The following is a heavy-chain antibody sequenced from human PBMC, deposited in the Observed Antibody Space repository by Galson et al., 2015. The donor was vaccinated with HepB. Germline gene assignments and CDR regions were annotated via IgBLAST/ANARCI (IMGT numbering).Heavy chain of an antibody. CDR1: GLTFDYYA. D-gene: IGHD6-19*01. J-gene: IGHJ4*02. Sequence: SLRLSCAASGLTFDYYAMSWVRQAPGKGLEWVTYITYDGSDQNYARSVKGRFTISRDNSKSMLYLQMDSLRAEDTAVYHCAKREARNSGPFDLWGQGALVTVSS. V-gene: IGHV3-30*18. CDR3: AKREARNSGPFDL. CDR2: ITYDGSDQ.